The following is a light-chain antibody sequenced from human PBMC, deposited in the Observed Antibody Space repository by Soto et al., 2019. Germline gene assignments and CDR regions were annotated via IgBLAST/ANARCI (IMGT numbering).Light chain of an antibody. CDR3: QQYTSPPWT. CDR1: QSVPGNY. CDR2: RAS. J-gene: IGKJ1*01. Sequence: DIVLTQSPGTLSLSLGERATLSCRASQSVPGNYLAWLQQRPGRAPRLLIHRASSRATGIPDRFSGSGSGTDFTLTITRLEPEDFAVYYCQQYTSPPWTLGQGTKVEIK. V-gene: IGKV3-20*01.